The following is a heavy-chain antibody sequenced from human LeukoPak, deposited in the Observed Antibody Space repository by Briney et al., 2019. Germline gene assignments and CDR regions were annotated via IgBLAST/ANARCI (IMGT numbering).Heavy chain of an antibody. Sequence: KAGGSLRLSRAASGFTFSDYYMSWIRQAPGKGLEWVSYISSSGSTIYYADSVKGRFTISRDNAKNSLYLQMNSLRAEDTAVYYCASTPPGSGGNEDRWGQGTLVTVSS. CDR3: ASTPPGSGGNEDR. D-gene: IGHD3-10*01. CDR1: GFTFSDYY. V-gene: IGHV3-11*01. J-gene: IGHJ5*02. CDR2: ISSSGSTI.